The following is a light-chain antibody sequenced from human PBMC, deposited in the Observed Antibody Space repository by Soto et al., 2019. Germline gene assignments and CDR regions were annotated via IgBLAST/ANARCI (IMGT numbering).Light chain of an antibody. CDR1: QSVSSN. J-gene: IGKJ5*01. V-gene: IGKV3D-15*01. CDR2: GSS. CDR3: QQYNNWPLS. Sequence: IVLTQSPATLSVSPGERATLSCSASQSVSSNLDWHQQRPGQAPRLLIYGSSTRATGGPARFSCGGSGTEFTLTITSLHSEDFAVYWCQQYNNWPLSFGPGT.